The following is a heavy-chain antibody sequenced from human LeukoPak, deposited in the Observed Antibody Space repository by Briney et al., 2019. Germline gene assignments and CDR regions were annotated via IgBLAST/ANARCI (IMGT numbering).Heavy chain of an antibody. CDR3: ARDSVPYYYDSSGFDS. CDR1: GYTFTSYG. D-gene: IGHD3-22*01. CDR2: ISAYNGNT. Sequence: ASVKVSCKASGYTFTSYGISWVRQAPGQGLEWMGWISAYNGNTNYAQKLQGRVTMTTDTSTSTAYMELRNLRSDDTAVYYCARDSVPYYYDSSGFDSWGQGTLGT. J-gene: IGHJ4*02. V-gene: IGHV1-18*01.